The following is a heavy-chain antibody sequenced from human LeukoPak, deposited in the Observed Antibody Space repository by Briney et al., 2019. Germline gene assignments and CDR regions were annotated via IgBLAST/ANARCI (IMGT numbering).Heavy chain of an antibody. CDR2: IYPGDSDT. Sequence: PGESLQISCQGSGSSFTSYWIGWVRQLPGKGLEWMGIIYPGDSDTRYSPSFQGQVTISADKSISTAYLQWSSLKASDTAMYYCARHWEGYCSSTSCYTSYYYMDVWGKGTTVTVSS. CDR1: GSSFTSYW. J-gene: IGHJ6*03. V-gene: IGHV5-51*01. D-gene: IGHD2-2*02. CDR3: ARHWEGYCSSTSCYTSYYYMDV.